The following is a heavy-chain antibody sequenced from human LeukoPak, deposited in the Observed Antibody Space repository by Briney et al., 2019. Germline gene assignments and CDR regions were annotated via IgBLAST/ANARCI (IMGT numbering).Heavy chain of an antibody. D-gene: IGHD5-12*01. CDR1: GYTFTGYY. V-gene: IGHV1-2*02. CDR3: ARAYSGYEAFDY. Sequence: GASVKVSCKAFGYTFTGYYIHWVRQAPGQGLEWMGWINPNSGGTNYAQKFQGRATMTRDTSITYMELSRLRSDDTAVYYCARAYSGYEAFDYWGQGTLVTVSS. CDR2: INPNSGGT. J-gene: IGHJ4*02.